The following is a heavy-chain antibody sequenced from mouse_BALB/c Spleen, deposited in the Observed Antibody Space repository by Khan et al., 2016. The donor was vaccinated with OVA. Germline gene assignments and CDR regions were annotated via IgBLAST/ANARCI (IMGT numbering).Heavy chain of an antibody. V-gene: IGHV14-1*02. CDR2: IDPENGES. CDR1: GFNIKDYY. CDR3: ARSGYFAWFGY. Sequence: EVQLQESGAELVRPGALVKLSCKASGFNIKDYYIHWVKQRAEQGLEWIGWIDPENGESIYDPKFQGKANITSDTSSNTAYLQLSTLTPEDTAVYYCARSGYFAWFGYWGQGTLVTVSA. J-gene: IGHJ3*01.